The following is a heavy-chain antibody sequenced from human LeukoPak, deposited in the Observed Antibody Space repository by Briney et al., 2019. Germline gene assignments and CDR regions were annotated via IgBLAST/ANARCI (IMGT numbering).Heavy chain of an antibody. CDR2: INHSGST. CDR3: ARGLGSGSYFGY. V-gene: IGHV4-34*01. D-gene: IGHD3-10*01. J-gene: IGHJ4*02. Sequence: SETLSLTCAVYGGSFSGYYWSWIRQPPGKGLEWIGEINHSGSTNYNPSLKSRVTISVDTSKNQFSLKLNSLTAADTSLYYCARGLGSGSYFGYWGQGTLVTVSS. CDR1: GGSFSGYY.